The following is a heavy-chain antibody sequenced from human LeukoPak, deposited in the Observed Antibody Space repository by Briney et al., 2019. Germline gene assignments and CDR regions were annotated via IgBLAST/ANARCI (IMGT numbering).Heavy chain of an antibody. V-gene: IGHV4-59*08. CDR1: GESFSGYY. J-gene: IGHJ6*02. Sequence: SETLSLTCAVYGESFSGYYWSWIRQPPGKGLKWIGYIYDSVFTKYNPSLKSRVTISVDTSKNQFSLRLSSVTAADTAVYYCARHVPYYDSDFSAWGMDVWGQGTTVTVSS. CDR3: ARHVPYYDSDFSAWGMDV. D-gene: IGHD3-16*01. CDR2: IYDSVFT.